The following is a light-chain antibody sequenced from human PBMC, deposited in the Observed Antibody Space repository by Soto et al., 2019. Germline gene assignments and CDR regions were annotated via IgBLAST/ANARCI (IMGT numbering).Light chain of an antibody. J-gene: IGKJ1*01. CDR1: QSVSLS. V-gene: IGKV3-11*01. CDR3: QERTGWPPWT. CDR2: DAF. Sequence: EIVLTQSPATLSLSPGGRATLSCRASQSVSLSLAWYQQKPGQAPRLLIYDAFKRASGFPARFSGSGSGTDFTLTISSLEPGDFAVYYCQERTGWPPWTFGQGTKVDIK.